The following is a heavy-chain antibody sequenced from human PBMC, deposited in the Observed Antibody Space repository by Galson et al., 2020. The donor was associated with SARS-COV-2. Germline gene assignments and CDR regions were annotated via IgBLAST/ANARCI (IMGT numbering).Heavy chain of an antibody. D-gene: IGHD3-10*01. Sequence: GGSLRLSCAASGFTFSSYWMHWVRQAPGKGLVWVSRINSDGSNTNYADSVKGRFTISRDNAKNTLYLQMNSLRAEDTAIYYCAKASYYSTTPIDYWGQGTLVTVSS. CDR3: AKASYYSTTPIDY. CDR2: INSDGSNT. J-gene: IGHJ4*02. V-gene: IGHV3-74*01. CDR1: GFTFSSYW.